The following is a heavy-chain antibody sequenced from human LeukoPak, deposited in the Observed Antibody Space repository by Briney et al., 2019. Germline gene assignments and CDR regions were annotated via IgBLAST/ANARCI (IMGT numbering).Heavy chain of an antibody. V-gene: IGHV3-64*01. CDR3: VRDRAYGSRGWYFDYYDY. J-gene: IGHJ4*02. CDR1: GFMFSDYA. CDR2: ISTDGSST. Sequence: PGGSLRLSCVASGFMFSDYAMHWVRQAPGKGLEYVSAISTDGSSTSHANSVKGRFTISRDNSKNTLYLLMGSLRAEDMAVYYCVRDRAYGSRGWYFDYYDYWGQGTLVTVSS. D-gene: IGHD6-19*01.